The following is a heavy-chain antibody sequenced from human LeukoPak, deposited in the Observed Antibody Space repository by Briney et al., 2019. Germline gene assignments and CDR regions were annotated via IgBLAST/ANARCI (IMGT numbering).Heavy chain of an antibody. CDR1: GFTFSNAW. Sequence: GGSLRLSCAASGFTFSNAWMSWVRQAPGKGLEWVGRIKSKTDGGTTDYAAPVKGRFTISRDDSKNTLYLQMNSLKTEDTAVYYCTTSYYDILTGYYHDYWGQGTLVTVSS. D-gene: IGHD3-9*01. J-gene: IGHJ4*02. CDR3: TTSYYDILTGYYHDY. CDR2: IKSKTDGGTT. V-gene: IGHV3-15*01.